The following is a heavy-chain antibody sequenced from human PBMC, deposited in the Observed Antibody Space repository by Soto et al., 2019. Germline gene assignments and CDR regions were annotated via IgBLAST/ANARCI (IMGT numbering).Heavy chain of an antibody. CDR3: ARAFRSSWYYYYYGMDV. J-gene: IGHJ6*02. D-gene: IGHD6-13*01. V-gene: IGHV4-34*01. CDR1: GGSFSGYY. CDR2: INHSGST. Sequence: SETLSLTCAVYGGSFSGYYWSWIRQPPGKGLEWIGEINHSGSTNYNPSLKSRVTISVDTSKNQFSLKLSSVTAADTAVYYCARAFRSSWYYYYYGMDVWGQGTTVTVSS.